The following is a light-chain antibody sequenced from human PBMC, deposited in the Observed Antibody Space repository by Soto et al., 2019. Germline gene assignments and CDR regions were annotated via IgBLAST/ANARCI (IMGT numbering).Light chain of an antibody. CDR2: VAS. Sequence: EIVMTQSPATLSVSPGERATLSCRASQSVGSNLAWYQQRPGQAPRLLIYVASTRATGIPARFSGSGSGTEFTLTISSLQSEDFAVDYCQQYNNWPPITFGQGTRLEIK. CDR1: QSVGSN. CDR3: QQYNNWPPIT. J-gene: IGKJ5*01. V-gene: IGKV3-15*01.